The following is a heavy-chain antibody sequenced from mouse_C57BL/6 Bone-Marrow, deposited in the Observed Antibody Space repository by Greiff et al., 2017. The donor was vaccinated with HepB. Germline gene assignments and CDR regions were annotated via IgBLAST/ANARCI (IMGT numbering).Heavy chain of an antibody. V-gene: IGHV1-50*01. CDR3: AGRASLLSWFAY. J-gene: IGHJ3*01. Sequence: QVQLQQSGAEFVKPGASVKLSCKASGYTFTSYWMQWVKQRPGQGLEWIGEIDPSDSYINYNQKFKGKATLTVDTSSSTAYMQLSSLTSEDSAVYYCAGRASLLSWFAYWGQGTLVTVSA. CDR1: GYTFTSYW. D-gene: IGHD3-1*01. CDR2: IDPSDSYI.